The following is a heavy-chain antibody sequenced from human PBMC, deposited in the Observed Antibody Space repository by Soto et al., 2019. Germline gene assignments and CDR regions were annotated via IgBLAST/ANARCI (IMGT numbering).Heavy chain of an antibody. J-gene: IGHJ4*02. CDR3: ARSGKDGYNSYFDY. Sequence: QVQLVESGGCVVQPGRSLRLSCAASGFTFSSYAMHWVRQAPGKGLEWVAVISYDGSNKYYADSVKGRFTISRDNSKNTLYLQMNSLRAEDTAVYYCARSGKDGYNSYFDYWGQGTLVTVSS. CDR2: ISYDGSNK. V-gene: IGHV3-30-3*01. CDR1: GFTFSSYA. D-gene: IGHD5-12*01.